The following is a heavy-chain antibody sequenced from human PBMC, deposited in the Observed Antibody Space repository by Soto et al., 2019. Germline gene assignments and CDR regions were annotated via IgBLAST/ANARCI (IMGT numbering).Heavy chain of an antibody. CDR1: GYTFPSYG. J-gene: IGHJ4*02. V-gene: IGHV1-18*04. CDR2: ISAYNGNT. Sequence: QVQLVQSGTEVKKPGASVKVSCKASGYTFPSYGFSWVRQAPGQGLEWMGWISAYNGNTHYAQKRQDRITMTTDTSTSTAYMELMSLRSKDSAVYYCARDHYDSSGYSGYWGQGTRVTVSS. CDR3: ARDHYDSSGYSGY. D-gene: IGHD3-22*01.